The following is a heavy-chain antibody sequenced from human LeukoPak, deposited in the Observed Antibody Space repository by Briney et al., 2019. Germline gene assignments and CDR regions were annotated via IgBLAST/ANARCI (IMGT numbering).Heavy chain of an antibody. V-gene: IGHV4-61*02. Sequence: SETLSLTCTVSGDSISSGDYYWSWIRQPAGKGLEWIGRISSSGSTNYNPSLKGRVTISVDTSKNQFSLKLSSVTAADTAVYFCARGPYSYDSSGAFDIWGQGTMVTVSS. J-gene: IGHJ3*02. CDR3: ARGPYSYDSSGAFDI. CDR2: ISSSGST. CDR1: GDSISSGDYY. D-gene: IGHD3-22*01.